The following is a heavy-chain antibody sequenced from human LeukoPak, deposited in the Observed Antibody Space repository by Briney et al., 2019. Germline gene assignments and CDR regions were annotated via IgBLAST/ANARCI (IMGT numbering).Heavy chain of an antibody. D-gene: IGHD3-10*01. CDR2: INSDGSST. J-gene: IGHJ4*02. CDR1: GFTFSSYW. CDR3: ARAYGSGSYYNGLDY. V-gene: IGHV3-74*01. Sequence: GGSLRLSCAASGFTFSSYWVHWVRQAPGKGLVWVSRINSDGSSTSYADSVKGRFTISRDNAKNTLYLQMNSLRAEDTAVYYCARAYGSGSYYNGLDYWGQGTLVTVSS.